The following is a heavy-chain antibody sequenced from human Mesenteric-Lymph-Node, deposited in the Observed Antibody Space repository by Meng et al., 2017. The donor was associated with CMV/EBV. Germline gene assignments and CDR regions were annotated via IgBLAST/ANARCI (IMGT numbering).Heavy chain of an antibody. D-gene: IGHD6-19*01. J-gene: IGHJ4*02. CDR2: ISSKTDGETT. V-gene: IGHV3-15*01. Sequence: GGSLRLSCAVYGGSFSGYYWSWIRQPPGKGLEWVGLISSKTDGETTDYAAPVRGRFTILRDDSKNTVYLQMDSLKTEDTAVYYCADGLHSNGWDYWGQGALVTVSS. CDR1: GGSFSGYY. CDR3: ADGLHSNGWDY.